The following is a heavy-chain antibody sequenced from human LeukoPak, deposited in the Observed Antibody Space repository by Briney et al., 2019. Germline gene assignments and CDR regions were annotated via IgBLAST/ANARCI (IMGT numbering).Heavy chain of an antibody. D-gene: IGHD3-22*01. CDR2: ILDGGST. CDR3: ARYDSRAYYVLDY. V-gene: IGHV4-34*12. CDR1: GGSFSGHY. Sequence: SETLSLTCAVFGGSFSGHYWSWIHQPPGKGLEWIGEILDGGSTNYNPSLKSRVTISVDTSTNQFSLNLTSMTAADTAVYYCARYDSRAYYVLDYWGQGTLVTVSS. J-gene: IGHJ4*02.